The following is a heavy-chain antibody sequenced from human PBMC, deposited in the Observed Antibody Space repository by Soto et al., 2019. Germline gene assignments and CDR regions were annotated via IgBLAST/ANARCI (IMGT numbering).Heavy chain of an antibody. Sequence: QVQLQESGPGLVKPSETLSLTCIVSGGSISNYYWSWIRQPPGKGLEWIGYIYYSGSTNYNPSLTSRVTISVDTSNNQCSLKLSSVTAADTAVYYCARHRYSYGVYYFDYWGQGTLVTVSS. CDR1: GGSISNYY. J-gene: IGHJ4*02. V-gene: IGHV4-59*08. CDR2: IYYSGST. CDR3: ARHRYSYGVYYFDY. D-gene: IGHD5-18*01.